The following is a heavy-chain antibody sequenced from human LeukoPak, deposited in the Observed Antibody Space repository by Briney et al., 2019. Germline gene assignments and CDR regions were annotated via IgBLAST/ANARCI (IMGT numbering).Heavy chain of an antibody. J-gene: IGHJ4*02. CDR2: ISGSGSSI. D-gene: IGHD6-13*01. CDR1: GFTFSSYS. V-gene: IGHV3-48*01. CDR3: ARDPPPGGSSWYGFY. Sequence: PGGSLRLSCAASGFTFSSYSINWVRQAPGKGLEWVSYISGSGSSIYYADSVKGRFTISRDNAKNSLYLQMNSLRAEDTAVYYCARDPPPGGSSWYGFYWGQGTLVTVSS.